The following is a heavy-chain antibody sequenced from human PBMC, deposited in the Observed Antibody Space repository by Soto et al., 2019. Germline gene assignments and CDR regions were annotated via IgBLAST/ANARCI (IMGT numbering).Heavy chain of an antibody. CDR1: AGSPSNCS. Sequence: PENLSLRYAGSAGSPSNCSWCWVRQPPRKVLEWIGAISHGGRTNNNPSLESRVTMSVATPKNHFALNLNSVTAAATPMYHSARGRSQVVVAATPSPVDYWGQGTPVTVS. V-gene: IGHV4-34*01. CDR2: ISHGGRT. J-gene: IGHJ4*02. CDR3: ARGRSQVVVAATPSPVDY. D-gene: IGHD2-15*01.